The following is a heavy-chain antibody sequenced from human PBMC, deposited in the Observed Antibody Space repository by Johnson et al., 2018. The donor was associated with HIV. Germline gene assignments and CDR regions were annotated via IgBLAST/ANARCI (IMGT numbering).Heavy chain of an antibody. CDR2: ISWNSGSI. CDR1: GFTFDDYA. Sequence: VQLVESGGGLVQPGRSLRLSCAASGFTFDDYAMHWVRQAPGKGLEWVSGISWNSGSIGYADSVKGRFTISRDNAKNSLYLQMNSLRAEDTAVYYCTTDQRDYDFWSGYTLGDAFDIWGQGTMVTVSS. J-gene: IGHJ3*02. V-gene: IGHV3-9*01. CDR3: TTDQRDYDFWSGYTLGDAFDI. D-gene: IGHD3-3*01.